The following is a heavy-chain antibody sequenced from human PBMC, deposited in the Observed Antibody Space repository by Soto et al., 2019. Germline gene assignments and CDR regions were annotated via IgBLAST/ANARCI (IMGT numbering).Heavy chain of an antibody. Sequence: TGGSLRLSCAASGFTFSSYWMSWVRQAPGKGLEWVANIKQDGSEKYYVDSVKGRFTISRDNAKNSLYLQMNSLRAEDTAVYYCARDLRVTIFGVVRFGSGYGMDVWGQGTTVTVSS. V-gene: IGHV3-7*03. D-gene: IGHD3-3*01. CDR1: GFTFSSYW. CDR3: ARDLRVTIFGVVRFGSGYGMDV. CDR2: IKQDGSEK. J-gene: IGHJ6*02.